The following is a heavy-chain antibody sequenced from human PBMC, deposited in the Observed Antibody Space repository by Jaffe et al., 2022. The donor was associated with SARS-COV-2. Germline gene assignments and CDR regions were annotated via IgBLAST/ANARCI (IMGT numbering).Heavy chain of an antibody. CDR1: GFTFSSYG. CDR3: ARDLHPLDYYGMDV. J-gene: IGHJ6*02. Sequence: QVQLVESGGGVVQPGRSLRLSCAASGFTFSSYGMHWVRQAPGKGLEWVAVIWYDGSNKYYADSVKGRFTISRDNSKNTLYLQMNSLRAEDTAVYYCARDLHPLDYYGMDVWGQGTTVTVSS. CDR2: IWYDGSNK. V-gene: IGHV3-33*01.